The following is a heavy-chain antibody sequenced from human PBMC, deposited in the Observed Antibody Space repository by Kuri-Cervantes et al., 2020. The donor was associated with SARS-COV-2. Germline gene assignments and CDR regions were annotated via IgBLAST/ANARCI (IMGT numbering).Heavy chain of an antibody. CDR1: GFTFGDYS. Sequence: GESLKSSCTAFGFTFGDYSMSWVRQAPGKGLEWVGFIRSKAYGGTTEYAASVKGRFTISRDDSKSIAYLQMNSLKTEDTAVYXCTRDKNAGFGEPNDYWGQGTLVTVSS. J-gene: IGHJ4*02. CDR3: TRDKNAGFGEPNDY. V-gene: IGHV3-49*04. CDR2: IRSKAYGGTT. D-gene: IGHD3-10*01.